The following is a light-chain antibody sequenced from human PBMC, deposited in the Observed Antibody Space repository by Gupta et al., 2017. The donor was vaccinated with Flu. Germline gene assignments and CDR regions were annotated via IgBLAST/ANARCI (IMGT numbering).Light chain of an antibody. CDR3: QQYDEWPPT. Sequence: EIMMTQSPATLSVSPGERATLSCRASQSVGLYLAWYQQKPGQAPRLLIYGASTRATGVPARFSGSGSATEFTLIISSLQSEDFAVYFCQQYDEWPPTFGPGTKVDIK. J-gene: IGKJ3*01. V-gene: IGKV3-15*01. CDR2: GAS. CDR1: QSVGLY.